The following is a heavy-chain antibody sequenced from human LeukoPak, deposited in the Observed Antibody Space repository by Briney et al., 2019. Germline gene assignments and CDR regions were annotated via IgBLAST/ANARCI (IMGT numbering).Heavy chain of an antibody. Sequence: GGSLRLSCAASGFTFSSYWMHWVRQAPGKGLVWVSRINSDGSSTSYADSVKGRFTISRDNAKNSLYLQMNSLRAEDTAVYYCARVVNYYGSGSYGCWGQGTLVTVSS. J-gene: IGHJ4*02. CDR2: INSDGSST. CDR1: GFTFSSYW. CDR3: ARVVNYYGSGSYGC. V-gene: IGHV3-74*01. D-gene: IGHD3-10*01.